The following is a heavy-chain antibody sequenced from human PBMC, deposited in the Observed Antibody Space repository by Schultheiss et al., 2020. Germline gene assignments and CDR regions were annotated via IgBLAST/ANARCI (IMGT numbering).Heavy chain of an antibody. CDR3: ARGPIAARPTNWFDP. CDR2: INHSGST. J-gene: IGHJ5*02. Sequence: SETLSLTCAVYGGSFSGYYWSWIRQPPGKGLEWIGEINHSGSTNYNPSLKSRVTISVDTSKNQFSLKLSSVTAADTAVYYCARGPIAARPTNWFDPWGQGTLVTLSS. CDR1: GGSFSGYY. V-gene: IGHV4-34*01. D-gene: IGHD6-6*01.